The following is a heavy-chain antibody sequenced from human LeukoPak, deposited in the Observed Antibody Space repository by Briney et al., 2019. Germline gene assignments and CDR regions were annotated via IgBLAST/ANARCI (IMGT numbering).Heavy chain of an antibody. D-gene: IGHD3-9*01. CDR2: ISQSGRA. CDR3: ATDRDILTGYYDY. J-gene: IGHJ4*02. Sequence: PSGTLSLTCAVSGGSINSSSWWSWVRQPPGKGLEWIGEISQSGRAKYNPSLKSRVTISIDKSKNQFSLKLSSVTAADTAVYYCATDRDILTGYYDYWGQGILVTVSS. CDR1: GGSINSSSW. V-gene: IGHV4-4*02.